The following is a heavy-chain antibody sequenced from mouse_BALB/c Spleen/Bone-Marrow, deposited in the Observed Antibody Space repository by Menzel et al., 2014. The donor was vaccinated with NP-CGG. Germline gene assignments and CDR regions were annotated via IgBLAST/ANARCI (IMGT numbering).Heavy chain of an antibody. CDR2: INPGSGGT. V-gene: IGHV1-54*01. CDR1: GYAFTNYL. D-gene: IGHD2-4*01. CDR3: ARDGDYDEGYAMDY. Sequence: VQGVESGAELVRPGTSVKVSCKASGYAFTNYLIEWVKQRPGQGLEWIGVINPGSGGTNYNEKFKGKATLTADKPSSTAYMQLSSLTSDDSAVYFCARDGDYDEGYAMDYWGQGTSVTVSS. J-gene: IGHJ4*01.